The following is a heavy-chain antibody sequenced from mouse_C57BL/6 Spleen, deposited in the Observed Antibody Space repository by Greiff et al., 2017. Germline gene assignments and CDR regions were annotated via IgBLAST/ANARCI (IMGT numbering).Heavy chain of an antibody. Sequence: EVMLVESGGDLVKPGGSLKLSCAASGFTFSSYGMSWVRQTPDKRLEWVATISSGGSYTYYPDSVKGRFTISRDNAKNTLYLQMSSLKSEDTAMYYCARPQDYYGSSFFDYWGQGTTLTVSS. J-gene: IGHJ2*01. CDR3: ARPQDYYGSSFFDY. V-gene: IGHV5-6*01. D-gene: IGHD1-1*01. CDR2: ISSGGSYT. CDR1: GFTFSSYG.